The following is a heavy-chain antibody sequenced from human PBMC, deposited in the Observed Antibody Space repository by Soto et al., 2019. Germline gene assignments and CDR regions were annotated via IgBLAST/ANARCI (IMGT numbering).Heavy chain of an antibody. D-gene: IGHD5-18*01. CDR3: ARDPGYRYGNT. V-gene: IGHV1-3*01. J-gene: IGHJ5*02. CDR1: GYTFTSYA. Sequence: GASVKVSCKASGYTFTSYAMSWVRQAPGQRLEWMGWINAGNGNTKYSQKFQGRVTITRDTSASTAYMELSSLRSEDTAVYYCARDPGYRYGNTWGQGTLVTVSS. CDR2: INAGNGNT.